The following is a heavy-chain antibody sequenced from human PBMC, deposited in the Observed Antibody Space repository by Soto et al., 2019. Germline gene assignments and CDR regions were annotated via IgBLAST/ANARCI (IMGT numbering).Heavy chain of an antibody. Sequence: GASVKVSCKASGYTFTSYGISWVRQAPGQGLEWMGWISAYNGNTNYAQKLQGRVTMTTDTSTSTAYMELRSLRSDDTAVYYCGRRLGYCSGGSCYPPHYYYYYYMDVWGKGTTVTVSS. J-gene: IGHJ6*03. V-gene: IGHV1-18*01. CDR1: GYTFTSYG. D-gene: IGHD2-15*01. CDR2: ISAYNGNT. CDR3: GRRLGYCSGGSCYPPHYYYYYYMDV.